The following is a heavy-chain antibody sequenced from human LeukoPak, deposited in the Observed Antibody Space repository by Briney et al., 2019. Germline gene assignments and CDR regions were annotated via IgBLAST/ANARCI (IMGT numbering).Heavy chain of an antibody. V-gene: IGHV1-69*13. D-gene: IGHD6-19*01. J-gene: IGHJ4*02. CDR2: IIPIFGTA. CDR1: GYTFTSYD. Sequence: SVKVSCKASGYTFTSYDISWVRQAPGQGLEWMGGIIPIFGTANYAQKFQGRVTITADESTSTAYMELSSLRSEDTAVYYCARDLSSSGLFDYWGQGTLVTVSS. CDR3: ARDLSSSGLFDY.